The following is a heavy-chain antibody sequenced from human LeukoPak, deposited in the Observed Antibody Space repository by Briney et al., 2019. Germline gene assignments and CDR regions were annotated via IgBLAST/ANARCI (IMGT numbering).Heavy chain of an antibody. CDR2: IYTSGSP. CDR1: GVSISSYY. CDR3: ARDYGDIPPDWYYDL. V-gene: IGHV4-4*07. D-gene: IGHD4-17*01. J-gene: IGHJ2*01. Sequence: SETLSLTCTVSGVSISSYYWSWIRQPAGKGLEWIGRIYTSGSPNYNPSLKSRVTMSKDTSKNEFSLTLTSVTAADTAVYYCARDYGDIPPDWYYDLWGRGTLVTVSS.